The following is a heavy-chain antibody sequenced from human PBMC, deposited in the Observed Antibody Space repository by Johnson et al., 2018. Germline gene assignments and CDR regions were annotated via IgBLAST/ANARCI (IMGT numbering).Heavy chain of an antibody. Sequence: QVQLVQSGGGVVQPGRSLRLSCAASAFTFSSYGMHWVRQAPGKGPEWVAVIWYAGSNKYYEDSVTGRFTISRDNSKNTLYLQMNSLRAEDTAVYYCAREYPPYYYGSGSGGMDVWGQGTTVTVSS. J-gene: IGHJ6*02. D-gene: IGHD3-10*01. CDR1: AFTFSSYG. CDR3: AREYPPYYYGSGSGGMDV. CDR2: IWYAGSNK. V-gene: IGHV3-33*01.